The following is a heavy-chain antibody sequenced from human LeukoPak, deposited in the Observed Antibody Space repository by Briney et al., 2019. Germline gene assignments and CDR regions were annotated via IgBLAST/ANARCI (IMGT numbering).Heavy chain of an antibody. CDR2: TNTNTGNP. CDR1: GYSFTSYA. J-gene: IGHJ5*02. D-gene: IGHD6-13*01. Sequence: ASVKVSCKASGYSFTSYAMNWVRQAPGQGLEWMGWTNTNTGNPTYAQGFTGRFVFSLDTSVSTAYLQISSLKAEDTAVYYCAREFYSSSRYWFDPWGQGTLVTVSS. CDR3: AREFYSSSRYWFDP. V-gene: IGHV7-4-1*02.